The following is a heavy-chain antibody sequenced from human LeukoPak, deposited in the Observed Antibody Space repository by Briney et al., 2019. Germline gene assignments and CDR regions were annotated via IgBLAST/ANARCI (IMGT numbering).Heavy chain of an antibody. J-gene: IGHJ5*02. CDR2: ISGSGGDT. D-gene: IGHD5-18*01. CDR3: AKARRIQLWLS. Sequence: GGSLRLSCAASGFTFSSYGMAWVRQAPGKGLEWVSSISGSGGDTYYADSVKGRFTISRDNSKNTLYLQMISLRAEDTAVYYCAKARRIQLWLSWGQGTLVTVSS. V-gene: IGHV3-23*01. CDR1: GFTFSSYG.